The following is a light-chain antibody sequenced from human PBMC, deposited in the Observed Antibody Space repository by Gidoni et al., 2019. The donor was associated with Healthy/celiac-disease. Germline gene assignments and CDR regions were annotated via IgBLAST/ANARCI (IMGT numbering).Light chain of an antibody. CDR2: EVS. J-gene: IGLJ2*01. Sequence: CPGTSSDVGSYNLVSWYQQHPGKAPKLMIYEVSKRPSGVSNHFSGSKSGNTASLTISGLQAEDEADYYCCSYAGSSTYVVFGGGTKLTVL. CDR1: SSDVGSYNL. V-gene: IGLV2-23*02. CDR3: CSYAGSSTYVV.